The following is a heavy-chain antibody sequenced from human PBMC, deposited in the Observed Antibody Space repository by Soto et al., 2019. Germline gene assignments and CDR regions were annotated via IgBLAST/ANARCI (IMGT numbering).Heavy chain of an antibody. CDR2: FSSGGGGT. D-gene: IGHD2-15*01. V-gene: IGHV3-23*01. Sequence: PGGSLRLSCTASGFTFSNYAMSWVRQAPGKGQEWVSTFSSGGGGTYYADSVKGRFTTSRDNSKNTLSLQLNSLRAEATAAYYCTKANRYCSGANCFTFDYWGLGTLVTVSS. J-gene: IGHJ4*02. CDR1: GFTFSNYA. CDR3: TKANRYCSGANCFTFDY.